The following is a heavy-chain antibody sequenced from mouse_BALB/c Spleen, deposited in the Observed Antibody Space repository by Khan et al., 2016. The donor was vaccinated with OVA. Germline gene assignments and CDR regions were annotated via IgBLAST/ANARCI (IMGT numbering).Heavy chain of an antibody. CDR3: ASGRLLLRYPDYVDY. V-gene: IGHV3-2*02. CDR2: IGYRGST. J-gene: IGHJ2*01. D-gene: IGHD1-1*01. CDR1: GYSITSDYA. Sequence: EVKLEVSGPGLLKPSQSLSLTCTVTGYSITSDYAWHWIRQFPGNKLAWMASIGYRGSTTYNPSLRSRISISRDPSKNPFFLQLTSLTTEDTATYYGASGRLLLRYPDYVDYWGQGTTLTVSS.